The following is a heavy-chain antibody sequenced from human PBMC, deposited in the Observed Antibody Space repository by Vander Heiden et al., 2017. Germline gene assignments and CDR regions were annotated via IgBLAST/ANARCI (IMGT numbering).Heavy chain of an antibody. V-gene: IGHV3-48*02. CDR3: ARGYYYDSSGYYYSAMFGY. J-gene: IGHJ4*02. CDR2: MSSSSSTI. D-gene: IGHD3-22*01. Sequence: EVQLVESGGGLVQPGGSLRLSCAASGFTFSSYSMNWVRRAPGKGLEWVSYMSSSSSTIYYADSVKGRFTISRDNAKNSLYLQMNSLRDEDTAVYYCARGYYYDSSGYYYSAMFGYWGQGTLVTVSS. CDR1: GFTFSSYS.